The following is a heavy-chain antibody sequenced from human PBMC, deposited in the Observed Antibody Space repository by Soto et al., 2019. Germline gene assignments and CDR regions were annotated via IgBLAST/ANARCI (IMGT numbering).Heavy chain of an antibody. D-gene: IGHD1-26*01. CDR2: IYYSGST. J-gene: IGHJ4*02. V-gene: IGHV4-31*03. CDR3: AREGGIVGATAADY. CDR1: GGSISSGGYY. Sequence: QVQLQESGPGLVKPSQTLSLTCTVSGGSISSGGYYWSWIRQRPGKGLEWIGYIYYSGSTYYNPSLKSRVTISVDTSKNQFSLKPSSVTAADTAVYYFAREGGIVGATAADYWGQGTLGTVSS.